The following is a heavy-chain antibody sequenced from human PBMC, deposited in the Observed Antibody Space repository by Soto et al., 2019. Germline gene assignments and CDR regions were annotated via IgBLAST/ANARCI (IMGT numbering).Heavy chain of an antibody. V-gene: IGHV4-30-2*01. CDR2: IYHSGST. D-gene: IGHD5-12*01. CDR1: GGSISSGGYS. CDR3: ASLYSGYGFGY. J-gene: IGHJ4*02. Sequence: SETLCLTCAFSGGSISSGGYSWSWIRQPPGKGLEWIGYIYHSGSTYYNPSLKSRVTISVDRSKNQFSLKLSSVTAADTAVYYCASLYSGYGFGYWGQGTLVTVSS.